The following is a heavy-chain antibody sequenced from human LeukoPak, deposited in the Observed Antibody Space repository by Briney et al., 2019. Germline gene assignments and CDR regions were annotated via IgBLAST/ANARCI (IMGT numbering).Heavy chain of an antibody. CDR3: AKDWVTTLHWYFDV. D-gene: IGHD4-17*01. V-gene: IGHV3-23*01. CDR1: GFTFSIYA. CDR2: INGGGGST. Sequence: GGSLRLSCAASGFTFSIYAMTWVRQTPGKGLEWVSAINGGGGSTYADSVKGRFTISRDNAKSTLYLQMDSLRVEDTAVYYCAKDWVTTLHWYFDVWGRGTLVTVSS. J-gene: IGHJ2*01.